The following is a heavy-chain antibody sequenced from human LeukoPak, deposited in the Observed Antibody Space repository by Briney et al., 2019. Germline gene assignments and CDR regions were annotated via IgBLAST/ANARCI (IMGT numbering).Heavy chain of an antibody. J-gene: IGHJ4*02. Sequence: GGSLRLSCAASGFTFSSYAMSWVRQAPGKGREWVSSISGSGGSTYYADSVKGRFTISRDNSKNTLYLQMNSLRAEDTAVYYCAKDDSSGDFDYWGQGTLVTVSS. CDR3: AKDDSSGDFDY. CDR1: GFTFSSYA. D-gene: IGHD6-19*01. V-gene: IGHV3-23*01. CDR2: ISGSGGST.